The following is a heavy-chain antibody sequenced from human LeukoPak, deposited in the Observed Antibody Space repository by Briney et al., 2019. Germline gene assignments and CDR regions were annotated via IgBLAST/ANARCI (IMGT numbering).Heavy chain of an antibody. CDR3: AKDLREYSSSFELFARYYYYYGMDV. Sequence: GGSLRLSCLTSGFTLSTNAMSWVRQAPGKGLEWISGISGSGASTYYADSVKGRFTISRDDSRNTLYLQMNSLRAEDTAVYYCAKDLREYSSSFELFARYYYYYGMDVWGQGTTVTVSS. D-gene: IGHD6-6*01. CDR2: ISGSGAST. CDR1: GFTLSTNA. J-gene: IGHJ6*02. V-gene: IGHV3-23*01.